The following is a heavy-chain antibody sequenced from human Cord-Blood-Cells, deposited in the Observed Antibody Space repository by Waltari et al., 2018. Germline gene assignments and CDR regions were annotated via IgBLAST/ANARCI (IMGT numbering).Heavy chain of an antibody. V-gene: IGHV1-3*01. J-gene: IGHJ4*02. CDR2: INAGNGNT. D-gene: IGHD1-26*01. CDR1: GYTFTSYA. CDR3: ARGVGANNPRFDY. Sequence: QVQLVQSGAEVKKPGASVKVSCKASGYTFTSYAMHWVRQAPGQRLEWMGWINAGNGNTKYSQKFQGRVTITRDTSASTAYMELSSLRSEDTAVYYCARGVGANNPRFDYWGQGTLVTVSS.